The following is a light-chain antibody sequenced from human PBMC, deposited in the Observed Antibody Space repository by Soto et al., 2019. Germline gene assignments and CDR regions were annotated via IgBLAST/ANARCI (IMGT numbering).Light chain of an antibody. CDR1: QSVGNN. V-gene: IGKV3-20*01. Sequence: ENVLTQSPGTLSLSPGERATLSCRASQSVGNNLAWYQQRPGQAPTLLISDASSRATGIPDRFSGSGSGTDFTLTISRLEPEDFALYYFQQYGPSLITFGQGTKVDIK. CDR2: DAS. CDR3: QQYGPSLIT. J-gene: IGKJ1*01.